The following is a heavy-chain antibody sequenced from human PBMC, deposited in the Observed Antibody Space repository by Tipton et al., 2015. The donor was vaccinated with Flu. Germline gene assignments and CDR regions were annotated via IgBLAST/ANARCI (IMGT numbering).Heavy chain of an antibody. J-gene: IGHJ3*02. CDR3: ARDGPDYNGAFDM. CDR2: INANDNGT. D-gene: IGHD4-11*01. CDR1: GYTFTAHY. V-gene: IGHV1-2*02. Sequence: VQLVQSGAELKSPGASVKVSCKTSGYTFTAHYIHWVRQAPGQGLEWMGWINANDNGTRYPQKFQGRVTMTRDTSISTVYMELKRLTSEDTAVYYCARDGPDYNGAFDMWGLGTVVTVSS.